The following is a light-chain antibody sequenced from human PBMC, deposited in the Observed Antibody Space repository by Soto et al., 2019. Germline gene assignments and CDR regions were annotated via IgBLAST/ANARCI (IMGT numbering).Light chain of an antibody. CDR3: SSYTSISTYV. V-gene: IGLV2-14*01. CDR2: DVT. J-gene: IGLJ1*01. Sequence: QSVLTQPGSVSGSPGQSITISCTGTSRDVGGYNFVSWYQQHPDKAPKLMIYDVTNRPSGVSNRFSGSKSGNTASLTISGLQAEDEADYYCSSYTSISTYVFGTGTKLTVL. CDR1: SRDVGGYNF.